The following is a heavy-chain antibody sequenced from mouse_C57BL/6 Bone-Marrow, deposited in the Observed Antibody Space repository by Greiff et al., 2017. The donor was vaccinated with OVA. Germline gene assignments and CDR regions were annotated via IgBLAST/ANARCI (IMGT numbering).Heavy chain of an antibody. J-gene: IGHJ1*03. CDR2: IDPSDSYT. D-gene: IGHD2-4*01. Sequence: QVQLQQPGAELVKPGASVKLSCKASGYTFTSYWMQWVKQRPGQGLEWIGEIDPSDSYTTYNQKFKGKATLTVDTSSSTAYMQLSSLTSEDSAVYYCAPYDYDGYWYFDVWGTGTTVTVSS. CDR1: GYTFTSYW. V-gene: IGHV1-50*01. CDR3: APYDYDGYWYFDV.